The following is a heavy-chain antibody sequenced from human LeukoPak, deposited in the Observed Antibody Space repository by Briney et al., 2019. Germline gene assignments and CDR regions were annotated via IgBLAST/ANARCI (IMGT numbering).Heavy chain of an antibody. J-gene: IGHJ6*03. CDR2: ISAYNGNT. CDR3: ARVQQQLVRRYYYYYYMDV. D-gene: IGHD6-13*01. V-gene: IGHV1-18*01. CDR1: GYTFTSYG. Sequence: ASVKVSCKASGYTFTSYGISWVRQAPGQGLEWMGWISAYNGNTNYAQKLQGRVTMTTDTSTSTAYMELRSLRSDDTAVYYCARVQQQLVRRYYYYYYMDVWGKGTTVTVSS.